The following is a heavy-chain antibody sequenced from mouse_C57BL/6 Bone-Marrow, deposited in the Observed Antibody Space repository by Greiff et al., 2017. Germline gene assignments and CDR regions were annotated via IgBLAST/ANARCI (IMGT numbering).Heavy chain of an antibody. V-gene: IGHV1-54*01. CDR2: INPGSGGT. CDR3: ARGGDYDDGVWFAY. CDR1: GYAFTNYL. D-gene: IGHD2-4*01. Sequence: VQLQQSGAELVRPGTSVKVSCKASGYAFTNYLIEWVKQRPGQGLEWIGVINPGSGGTNYNEKFKGKATLTADKSSSTAYMQLSSLTSEDSAVYVCARGGDYDDGVWFAYWGQGTLVTVSA. J-gene: IGHJ3*01.